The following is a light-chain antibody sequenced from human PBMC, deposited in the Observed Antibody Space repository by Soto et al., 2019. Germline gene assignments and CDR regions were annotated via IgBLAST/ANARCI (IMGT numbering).Light chain of an antibody. J-gene: IGKJ2*01. CDR3: QQDDNLPYT. V-gene: IGKV1-33*01. CDR2: DAS. Sequence: DIQMTQSPSSLSASVGDRVTITCQASQDISDSLNWYQQKPGKAPKLLIYDASNLETGVPSRFSGSGSETDFTFTISSLQPEDIATYYCQQDDNLPYTFGQGTKLEIK. CDR1: QDISDS.